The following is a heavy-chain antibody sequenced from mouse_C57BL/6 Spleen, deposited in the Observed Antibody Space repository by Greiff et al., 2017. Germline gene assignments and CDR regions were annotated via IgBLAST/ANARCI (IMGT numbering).Heavy chain of an antibody. Sequence: EVHLVESGGGLVKPGGSLKLSCAASGFTFSDYGMHWVRQAPEKGLEWVAYISSGSSTIYYADTVKGRFTISRDNAKNTLFLQMTSLKSEDTAMYYCARDHYYGSSYFDYWCQGTTLTVSS. J-gene: IGHJ2*01. D-gene: IGHD1-1*01. CDR2: ISSGSSTI. V-gene: IGHV5-17*01. CDR3: ARDHYYGSSYFDY. CDR1: GFTFSDYG.